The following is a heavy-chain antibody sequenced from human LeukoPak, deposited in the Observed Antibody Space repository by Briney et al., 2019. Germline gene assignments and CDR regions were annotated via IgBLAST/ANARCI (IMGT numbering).Heavy chain of an antibody. Sequence: PGGSLRLSCAASGFTFSSYAMYWVRQAPGKGLEWVSGISGNGGSTYYADSVKGRFTISRDNSKNTLYLQMNSLRAEDSAVYYCAKDPYSSGWAYFDYWGQGTLVTASS. CDR1: GFTFSSYA. CDR3: AKDPYSSGWAYFDY. V-gene: IGHV3-23*01. CDR2: ISGNGGST. D-gene: IGHD6-19*01. J-gene: IGHJ4*02.